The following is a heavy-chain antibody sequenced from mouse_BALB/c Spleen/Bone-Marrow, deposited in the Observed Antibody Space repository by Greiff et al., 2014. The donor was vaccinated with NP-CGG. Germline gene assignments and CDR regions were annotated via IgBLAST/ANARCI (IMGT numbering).Heavy chain of an antibody. V-gene: IGHV1S81*02. J-gene: IGHJ1*01. D-gene: IGHD1-2*01. CDR2: IDPSDGVT. Sequence: QVQLQQPGAELVKPGASVKLSCKVSGYTFTNYYVYWVKQRPGQGFEWIGEIDPSDGVTNFNEKFMSKATLTIDTCSSTAYMHISSLTSEDSAVYYCTRSDFYRYGTYSDVWGAGTTVTVSS. CDR1: GYTFTNYY. CDR3: TRSDFYRYGTYSDV.